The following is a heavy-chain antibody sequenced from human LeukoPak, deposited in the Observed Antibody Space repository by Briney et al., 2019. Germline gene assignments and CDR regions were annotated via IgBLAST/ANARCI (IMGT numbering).Heavy chain of an antibody. D-gene: IGHD6-6*01. CDR3: ARAIAAHPYYYYYYMDV. CDR2: IIPIFGTA. J-gene: IGHJ6*03. Sequence: ASVKVSCKASGGTFSSYAISWVRQAPGQGLEWMGGIIPIFGTANYAQKFQGRVTMTRNTSISTAYMELSSLRSEDTAVYYCARAIAAHPYYYYYYMDVWGKGTTVTVSS. V-gene: IGHV1-69*05. CDR1: GGTFSSYA.